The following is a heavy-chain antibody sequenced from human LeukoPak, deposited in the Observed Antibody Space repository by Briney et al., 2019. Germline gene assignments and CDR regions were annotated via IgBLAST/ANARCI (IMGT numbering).Heavy chain of an antibody. CDR3: AKGIQQSLTYYDILTGYYPFLDTPYYFDY. J-gene: IGHJ4*02. V-gene: IGHV3-30*18. Sequence: PGGSLRLSCAASGFTFSSYGMHWVRQAPGKGLEWVAVISYDGSNKYYADSVKGRFTISRDNSKNTLYLQMNSLRAEDTAVYYCAKGIQQSLTYYDILTGYYPFLDTPYYFDYWGQGTLVTVSP. CDR2: ISYDGSNK. D-gene: IGHD3-9*01. CDR1: GFTFSSYG.